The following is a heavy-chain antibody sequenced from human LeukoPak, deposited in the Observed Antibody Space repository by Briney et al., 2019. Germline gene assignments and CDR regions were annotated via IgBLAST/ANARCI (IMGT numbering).Heavy chain of an antibody. CDR3: ARNDLRGGAARPFDY. V-gene: IGHV3-21*01. J-gene: IGHJ4*02. CDR2: ISSSSSYI. CDR1: GFTFSSYS. D-gene: IGHD6-6*01. Sequence: GGSLRLSCAASGFTFSSYSMNWVRQAPGKGLEWVSSISSSSSYIYYADSVKGRFTISRDNAKNSLYLQMNSLRVEDTAVYYCARNDLRGGAARPFDYWGQGTLVTVSS.